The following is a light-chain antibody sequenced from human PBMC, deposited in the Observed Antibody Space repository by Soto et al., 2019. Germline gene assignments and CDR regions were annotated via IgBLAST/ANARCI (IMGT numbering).Light chain of an antibody. CDR1: STDVGGYNY. CDR3: SSYTDTSAVV. Sequence: QSVLTQPASVSGYLGQSITISCTGTSTDVGGYNYVSWYQHHPVRAPKLLIYEVNLRPSGVSSHFSGSKSGNTASLTIAGLQAEDEDYYYCSSYTDTSAVVFGTGTKLTVL. J-gene: IGLJ1*01. V-gene: IGLV2-14*01. CDR2: EVN.